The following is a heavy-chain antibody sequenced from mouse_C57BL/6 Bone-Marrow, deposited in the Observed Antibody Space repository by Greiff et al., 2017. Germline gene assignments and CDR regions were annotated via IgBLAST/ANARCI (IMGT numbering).Heavy chain of an antibody. CDR2: IDPSDSYT. J-gene: IGHJ3*01. CDR3: AKLGPHPWFAY. CDR1: GYTFTSYW. Sequence: VQLQQPGAELVMPGASVKLSCKASGYTFTSYWMHWVKQRPGQGLEWIGEIDPSDSYTNYNQKFKGKSTLTVDKSSSTAYMQLSSLTSEDSAVYYCAKLGPHPWFAYWGQGTLVTVSA. V-gene: IGHV1-69*01. D-gene: IGHD4-1*01.